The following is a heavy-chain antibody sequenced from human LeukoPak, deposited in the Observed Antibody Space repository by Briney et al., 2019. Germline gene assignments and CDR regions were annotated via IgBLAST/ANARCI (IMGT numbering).Heavy chain of an antibody. J-gene: IGHJ5*02. D-gene: IGHD3-22*01. CDR1: GGSISSSSYY. Sequence: SETLSLTCTVSGGSISSSSYYWGWIRQPPGKGLEWIGEINHSGSTNYNPSLKSRVTISVDTSKNQFSLKLSSVTAADTAVYYCARHRSQSGYKQRRYWFDPWGQGTLVTVSS. V-gene: IGHV4-39*01. CDR2: INHSGST. CDR3: ARHRSQSGYKQRRYWFDP.